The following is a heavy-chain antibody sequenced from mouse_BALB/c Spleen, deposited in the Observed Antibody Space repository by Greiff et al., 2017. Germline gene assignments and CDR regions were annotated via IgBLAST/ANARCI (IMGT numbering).Heavy chain of an antibody. CDR3: ARCRGNYVRGCAMDY. Sequence: EVQGVESGGGLVQPGGSRKLSCAASGFTFSSFGMHWVRQAPEKGLEWVAYISSGSSTIYYADTVKGRFTISRDNPKNTLFLQMTSLRSEDTAMYYCARCRGNYVRGCAMDYWGQGTSVTVSS. CDR1: GFTFSSFG. D-gene: IGHD2-1*01. CDR2: ISSGSSTI. J-gene: IGHJ4*01. V-gene: IGHV5-17*02.